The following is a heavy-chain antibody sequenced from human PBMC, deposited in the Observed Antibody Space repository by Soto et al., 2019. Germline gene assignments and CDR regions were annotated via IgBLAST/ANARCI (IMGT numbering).Heavy chain of an antibody. CDR3: ARVEYYYDSSGDHRAFDI. CDR1: GGTFSSYA. V-gene: IGHV1-69*01. J-gene: IGHJ3*02. CDR2: IIPIFGTA. D-gene: IGHD3-22*01. Sequence: QVQLVQSGAEVKKPGSSVKVSCKASGGTFSSYAISWVRQAPGQGLEWMGGIIPIFGTANYAQKFQGRVTITADESTSTAYMELSSLRSEDTAVYYCARVEYYYDSSGDHRAFDIWGQGTMVTVSS.